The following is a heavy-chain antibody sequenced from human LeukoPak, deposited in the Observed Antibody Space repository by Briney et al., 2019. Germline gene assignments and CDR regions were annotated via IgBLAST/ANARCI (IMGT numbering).Heavy chain of an antibody. V-gene: IGHV3-33*01. CDR2: IYYDGSNQ. CDR3: ATDRNSGKYYDY. CDR1: GFTFSSYG. D-gene: IGHD1-26*01. Sequence: GGSLRLSCAASGFTFSSYGMHWVRQAPGKGLEWVAVIYYDGSNQYYADSVKGRFTVSRDNAKNTLYLQMDSLRAEDTAVYYCATDRNSGKYYDYWGQGTLVTVSS. J-gene: IGHJ4*02.